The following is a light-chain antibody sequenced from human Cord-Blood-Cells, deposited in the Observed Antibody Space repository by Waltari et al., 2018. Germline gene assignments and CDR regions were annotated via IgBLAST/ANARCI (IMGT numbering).Light chain of an antibody. CDR3: QSADSSGTYV. J-gene: IGLJ1*01. CDR1: ALPKQY. V-gene: IGLV3-25*03. Sequence: SYELTQPPSVSVSPGQTARITCSGDALPKQYAYWYQQKPGQAPVLVIYKANERPAGIPERVSGASSGTTVTLTISGVQAEDEADYYCQSADSSGTYVFGTGTKVTVL. CDR2: KAN.